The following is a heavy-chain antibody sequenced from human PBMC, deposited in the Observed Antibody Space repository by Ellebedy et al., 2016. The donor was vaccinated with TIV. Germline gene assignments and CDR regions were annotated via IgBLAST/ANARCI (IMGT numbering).Heavy chain of an antibody. CDR3: ARDKVVPVRITPDYNYYGMDV. Sequence: GESLKISXAGSGFNFNGAWMSWVRQAPGKGLEWVSVIWSDGKTFYTDSVKGRFTISRDNSKNTLNLQMHNLRVEDTAVYYCARDKVVPVRITPDYNYYGMDVWGQGTTVTVSS. CDR1: GFNFNGAW. V-gene: IGHV3-53*01. D-gene: IGHD3-10*01. CDR2: IWSDGKT. J-gene: IGHJ6*02.